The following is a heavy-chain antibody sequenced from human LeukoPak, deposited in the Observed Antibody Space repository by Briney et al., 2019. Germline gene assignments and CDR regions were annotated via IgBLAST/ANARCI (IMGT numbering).Heavy chain of an antibody. CDR1: GFTFSSYS. CDR2: ISSSSSYI. CDR3: ARDGGYDSSGYYFRDFDY. J-gene: IGHJ4*02. D-gene: IGHD3-22*01. V-gene: IGHV3-21*01. Sequence: PGGSLRLSCAASGFTFSSYSMNWVRQAPGKGLEWVSSISSSSSYIYYADSVKGRFTISRGNAKNSLYLQMNSLRAEDTAVYYCARDGGYDSSGYYFRDFDYWGQGTLVTVSS.